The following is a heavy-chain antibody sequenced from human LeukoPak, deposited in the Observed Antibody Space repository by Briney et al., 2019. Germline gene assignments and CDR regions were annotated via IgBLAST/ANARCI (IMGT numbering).Heavy chain of an antibody. Sequence: PGESLKISCRGSGYNFNTYWIGWVRQMPGKGLEWMGIIYPNDSDATYSPSFQGQVTISADKSISTAYLQWSSLQASDTAMYYCARPGSGWSEDAFDIWGQGTLVTVSS. CDR1: GYNFNTYW. CDR2: IYPNDSDA. D-gene: IGHD6-19*01. CDR3: ARPGSGWSEDAFDI. V-gene: IGHV5-51*01. J-gene: IGHJ3*02.